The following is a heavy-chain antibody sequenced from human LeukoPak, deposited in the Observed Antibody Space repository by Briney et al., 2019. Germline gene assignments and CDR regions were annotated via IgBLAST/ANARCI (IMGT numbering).Heavy chain of an antibody. J-gene: IGHJ4*02. D-gene: IGHD2-15*01. CDR1: GGSISNGVYY. Sequence: SQTLSLTCTVSGGSISNGVYYWSWIRQHPGKGLEWIGYIYYSGSTYYSPSLKSRLTMSVDTSKNQFSLKLSSVTAPDTAVYYCARDLGGGSFDFWGQGTLVTVSS. V-gene: IGHV4-31*03. CDR2: IYYSGST. CDR3: ARDLGGGSFDF.